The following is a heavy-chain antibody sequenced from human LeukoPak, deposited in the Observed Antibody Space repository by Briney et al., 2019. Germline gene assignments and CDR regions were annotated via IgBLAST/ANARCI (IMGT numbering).Heavy chain of an antibody. CDR1: GFTFSTYA. CDR3: AKGVSDRTRDAFDI. D-gene: IGHD2-15*01. V-gene: IGHV3-23*01. J-gene: IGHJ3*02. Sequence: GRSLRLSCAASGFTFSTYAMSWVRQAPGKGLEWVSVISGSGGSTYYADSVKGRFTVSRDNSKNTLYLQMNSLRAEDTAVYYCAKGVSDRTRDAFDIWGQGTMVTVSS. CDR2: ISGSGGST.